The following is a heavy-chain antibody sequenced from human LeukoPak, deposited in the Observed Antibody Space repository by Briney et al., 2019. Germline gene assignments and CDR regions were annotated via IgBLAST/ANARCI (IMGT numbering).Heavy chain of an antibody. CDR2: ISSGSSYT. V-gene: IGHV3-11*06. Sequence: GGSLRLSCAASGFTFSSYYMSWIRQAPGKGLEWVSYISSGSSYTYYADSVKGRFTISRDNAKNSLYLQMNSLRAEDTAVYYCARDRRILWFGEDETGPNWFDPWGQGTLVTVSS. J-gene: IGHJ5*02. CDR1: GFTFSSYY. CDR3: ARDRRILWFGEDETGPNWFDP. D-gene: IGHD3-10*01.